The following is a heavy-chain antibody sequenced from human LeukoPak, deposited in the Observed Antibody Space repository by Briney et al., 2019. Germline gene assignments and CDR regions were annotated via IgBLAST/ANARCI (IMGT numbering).Heavy chain of an antibody. CDR3: ARGYYDFWSGYLGPYYFDY. D-gene: IGHD3-3*01. V-gene: IGHV4-59*12. CDR1: GGSISSYY. Sequence: SETLSLTCTVSGGSISSYYWSWIRQPPGKELEWIGYIYYSGSTNYNPSLKSRVTISVDTSKNQFSLKLSSVTAADTAVYYCARGYYDFWSGYLGPYYFDYWGQGTLVTVSS. J-gene: IGHJ4*02. CDR2: IYYSGST.